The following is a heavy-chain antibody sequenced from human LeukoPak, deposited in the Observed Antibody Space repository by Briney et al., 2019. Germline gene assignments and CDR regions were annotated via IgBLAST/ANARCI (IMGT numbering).Heavy chain of an antibody. D-gene: IGHD5-24*01. Sequence: KTGGSLRLSCAASGFTFSDYYMSWIRQAPGKGLEWVSYISSSSSYIYYADSVKGRFTISRDNAKNSLYLQMNSLRAEDTAVYYCARRWLQFGIDYWGQGTLVTVSS. CDR2: ISSSSSYI. CDR3: ARRWLQFGIDY. J-gene: IGHJ4*02. CDR1: GFTFSDYY. V-gene: IGHV3-11*06.